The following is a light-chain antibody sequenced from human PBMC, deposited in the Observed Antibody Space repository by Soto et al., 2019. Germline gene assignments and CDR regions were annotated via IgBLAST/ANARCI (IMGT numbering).Light chain of an antibody. CDR3: HQYDSSPLT. Sequence: EIVLTQSPGTLSLSPWERSTLSCRASQSVSSSYLAWYQQKPGQAPRLLIYGASSRATGIPYRFSGSGSGTDFTLTISRLEPEDFAVYYCHQYDSSPLTFGGGTKVEIK. J-gene: IGKJ4*01. CDR1: QSVSSSY. CDR2: GAS. V-gene: IGKV3-20*01.